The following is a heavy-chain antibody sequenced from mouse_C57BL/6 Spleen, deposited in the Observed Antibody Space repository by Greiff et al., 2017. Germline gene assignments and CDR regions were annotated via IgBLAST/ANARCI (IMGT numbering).Heavy chain of an antibody. J-gene: IGHJ2*01. CDR1: GYSFTSGYF. D-gene: IGHD1-1*01. CDR3: ARAHYYYGSSYFDD. V-gene: IGHV3-6*01. CDR2: ISYGGSN. Sequence: ESGPGLVKPSQSLTLTCSVTGYSFTSGYFCNWFRPFPGNKLEWLGSISYGGSNNYNPSLKNRISITRDPSKNQFFMQLNSVTTEDTATYSCARAHYYYGSSYFDDWGKGTTLTVSS.